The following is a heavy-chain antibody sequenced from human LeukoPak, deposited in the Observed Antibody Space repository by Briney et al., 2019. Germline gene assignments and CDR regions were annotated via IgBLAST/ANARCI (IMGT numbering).Heavy chain of an antibody. V-gene: IGHV1-2*06. D-gene: IGHD6-13*01. CDR1: GYTFTSYY. CDR3: ARAKSSSWYDY. Sequence: ASVKVSCKASGYTFTSYYMHWMRQAPGQGLEWMGRINPNSGGTNYAQKFQGRVTMTRDTSISTAYMELSRLRSDDTAVYYCARAKSSSWYDYWGQGTLVTVSS. J-gene: IGHJ4*02. CDR2: INPNSGGT.